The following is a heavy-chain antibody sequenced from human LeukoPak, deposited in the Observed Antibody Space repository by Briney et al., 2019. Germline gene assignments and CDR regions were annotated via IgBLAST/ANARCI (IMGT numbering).Heavy chain of an antibody. D-gene: IGHD3-3*01. CDR2: ISSSSSYI. J-gene: IGHJ4*02. CDR1: GFAFSSYS. CDR3: ARFSRVEWSF. V-gene: IGHV3-21*01. Sequence: PGGSLRLSCAASGFAFSSYSMNWVRQAPGKGLEWVSSISSSSSYIYYADSVKGRFTISRDNAKNSLYLQLNSLRAEDTAVYYCARFSRVEWSFWGQGTLVTVSS.